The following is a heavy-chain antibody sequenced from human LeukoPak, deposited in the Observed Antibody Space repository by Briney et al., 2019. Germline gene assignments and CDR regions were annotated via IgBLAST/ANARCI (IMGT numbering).Heavy chain of an antibody. J-gene: IGHJ3*02. Sequence: ASVKVSCKASGGTFSSYAISWVRQAPGQGLEWMGIINPSGGSTSYAQKFQGRVTMTRDTSTSTVYMELSSLRSEDTAVYYCARPTDPHYDILTGHDAFDIWGQGTMVTVSS. CDR1: GGTFSSYA. CDR3: ARPTDPHYDILTGHDAFDI. V-gene: IGHV1-46*01. D-gene: IGHD3-9*01. CDR2: INPSGGST.